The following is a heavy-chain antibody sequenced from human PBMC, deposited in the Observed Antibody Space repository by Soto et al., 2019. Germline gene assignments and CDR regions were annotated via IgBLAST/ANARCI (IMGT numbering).Heavy chain of an antibody. D-gene: IGHD2-2*03. CDR2: IWYDGSNK. CDR1: GFTFSSYG. CDR3: SRDGYWSWCRFFSGPVFDY. Sequence: QVQLVESGGGVVQPGRSLRLSCAASGFTFSSYGMHWVRQAPGKGLEWVAVIWYDGSNKYYADSVKGRFTISRDNSKNTVYLPKNSLRAEDTALDLRSRDGYWSWCRFFSGPVFDYWGQGTLVT. V-gene: IGHV3-33*01. J-gene: IGHJ4*02.